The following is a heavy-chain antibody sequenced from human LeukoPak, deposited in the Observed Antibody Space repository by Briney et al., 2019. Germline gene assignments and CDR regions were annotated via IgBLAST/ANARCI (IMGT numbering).Heavy chain of an antibody. CDR3: ARGLRSDY. CDR2: MNANSGRR. V-gene: IGHV1-8*01. Sequence: ASVKVSCKASGYIFINYDINWVRQAPGHGREWMGWMNANSGRRVYAQKFQGRDTMTRNSSINTAYMELTSLRSDDRAVYYCARGLRSDYWGQGTLVTVSS. J-gene: IGHJ4*02. D-gene: IGHD3-16*02. CDR1: GYIFINYD.